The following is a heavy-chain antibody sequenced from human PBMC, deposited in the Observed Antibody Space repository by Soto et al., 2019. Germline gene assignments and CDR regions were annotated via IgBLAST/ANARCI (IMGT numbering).Heavy chain of an antibody. Sequence: EVQLVESGGDLVKPGGSLRLSCAASGFSFSDAHMNWVRQAPGNGLEWVGRIKSNIDGGTTDYAAPVKGRFTISRDDSKNTLYLQMNSLKTEDTGIYYCATEPYYYDRSGYDTWGQGTLVTVSS. CDR1: GFSFSDAH. D-gene: IGHD3-22*01. CDR2: IKSNIDGGTT. CDR3: ATEPYYYDRSGYDT. V-gene: IGHV3-15*07. J-gene: IGHJ4*02.